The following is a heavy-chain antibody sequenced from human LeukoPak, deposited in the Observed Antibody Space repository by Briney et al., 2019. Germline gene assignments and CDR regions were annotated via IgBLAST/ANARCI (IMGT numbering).Heavy chain of an antibody. Sequence: SETLSLTCTVSGGTISSYYWSWIRQPAGKGLEWIGRIYTSGSTNYNPSLKSRVTMSVDTSKNQFSLNVTSVTAADTAVYYCARDVRGIASAGRPWGWFDPWGQGTLVTVSS. V-gene: IGHV4-4*07. J-gene: IGHJ5*02. CDR1: GGTISSYY. CDR2: IYTSGST. CDR3: ARDVRGIASAGRPWGWFDP. D-gene: IGHD6-13*01.